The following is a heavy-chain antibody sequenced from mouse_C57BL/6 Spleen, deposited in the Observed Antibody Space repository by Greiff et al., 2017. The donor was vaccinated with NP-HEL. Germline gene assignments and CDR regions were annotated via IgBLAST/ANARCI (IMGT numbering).Heavy chain of an antibody. J-gene: IGHJ4*01. Sequence: ESGPGLVKPSQSLSLTCSVTGYSITSGYYWNWIRQFPGNKLEWMGYISYDGSNNYNPSLKNRISITRDTSKNQFFLKLNSVTTEDTATYYCARVAYVNYYAMDYWGQGTSVTVSS. CDR3: ARVAYVNYYAMDY. CDR1: GYSITSGYY. V-gene: IGHV3-6*01. CDR2: ISYDGSN. D-gene: IGHD1-1*01.